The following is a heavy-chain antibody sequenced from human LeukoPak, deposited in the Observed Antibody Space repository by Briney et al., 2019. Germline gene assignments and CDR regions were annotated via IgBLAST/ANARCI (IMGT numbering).Heavy chain of an antibody. CDR3: ARSVTFYDYVWGSYRYSARFDY. J-gene: IGHJ4*02. Sequence: VTVSCKXSGGTFXIYAISWVRRAPGQGLEWMGRIIPILGIANYAQKFQGRVTITADKSTSTAYMELSSLRSEDTAVYYCARSVTFYDYVWGSYRYSARFDYWGQGTLVTVSS. V-gene: IGHV1-69*10. CDR1: GGTFXIYA. CDR2: IIPILGIA. D-gene: IGHD3-16*02.